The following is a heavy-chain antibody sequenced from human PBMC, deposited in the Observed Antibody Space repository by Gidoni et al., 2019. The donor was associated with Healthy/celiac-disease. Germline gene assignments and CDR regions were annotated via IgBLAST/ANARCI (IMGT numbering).Heavy chain of an antibody. J-gene: IGHJ2*01. Sequence: STYYNPSLKSRVTISVDTSKNQFSLKLSSVTAADTAVYYCATVTGYFDLWGRGTLVTVSS. V-gene: IGHV4-39*01. CDR2: ST. D-gene: IGHD1-20*01. CDR3: ATVTGYFDL.